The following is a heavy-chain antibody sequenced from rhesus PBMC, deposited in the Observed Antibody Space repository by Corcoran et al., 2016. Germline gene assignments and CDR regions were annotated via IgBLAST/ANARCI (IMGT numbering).Heavy chain of an antibody. CDR3: ARDAMRFTPTNSLDV. J-gene: IGHJ5-2*02. CDR1: GGSIRSNY. D-gene: IGHD2-27*01. CDR2: IYGSGSST. V-gene: IGHV4S11*01. Sequence: QVQLQESGPGLVQPLETLSLTCAASGGSIRSNYWSWFRQPPGTGREWIGYIYGSGSSTNYNPSLKSRVTLSLDTSKKQFSLKLTSVTAADTAVYYCARDAMRFTPTNSLDVWGRGVLVTVSS.